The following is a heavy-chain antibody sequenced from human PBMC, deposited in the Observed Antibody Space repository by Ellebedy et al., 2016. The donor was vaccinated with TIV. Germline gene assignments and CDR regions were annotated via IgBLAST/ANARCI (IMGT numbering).Heavy chain of an antibody. CDR1: GFTFTGYA. V-gene: IGHV1-3*01. J-gene: IGHJ4*02. D-gene: IGHD3-16*01. Sequence: AASVKVSCKASGFTFTGYAIHWVRQAPGQRLEWMGWINAGDDHTKYSQKFLGRVTLARDTSASTAYMVLSSLRSEDTAVYYCARDSLMVSFGGVPDYWGQGTLVTVSS. CDR2: INAGDDHT. CDR3: ARDSLMVSFGGVPDY.